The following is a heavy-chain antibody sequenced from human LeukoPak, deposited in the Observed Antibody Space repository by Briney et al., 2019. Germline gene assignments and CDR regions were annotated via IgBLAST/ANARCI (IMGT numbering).Heavy chain of an antibody. CDR3: ARGSLVGAKGAFDI. J-gene: IGHJ3*02. V-gene: IGHV1-69*06. D-gene: IGHD1-26*01. Sequence: GASVKVSCKASGYTFTSYGISWVRQAPGQGLEWMGGIIPIFGTANYAQKFQGRVTITADKSTSTAYMELSSLRSEDTAVYYCARGSLVGAKGAFDIWGQGTMVTVSS. CDR1: GYTFTSYG. CDR2: IIPIFGTA.